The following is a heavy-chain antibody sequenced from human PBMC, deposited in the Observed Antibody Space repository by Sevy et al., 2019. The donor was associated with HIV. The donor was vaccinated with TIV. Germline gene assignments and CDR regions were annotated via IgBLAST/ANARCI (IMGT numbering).Heavy chain of an antibody. CDR3: ARDSSTAGRYSGCWHREKSGYFQH. CDR2: ISYDGSNK. J-gene: IGHJ1*01. CDR1: GFTFSSYG. V-gene: IGHV3-30*03. D-gene: IGHD6-13*01. Sequence: GGCLRLSCAASGFTFSSYGMHWVRQAPGKGLEWMAVISYDGSNKYYADSVKGRFTISRDNSKNRLFLQMNSLRAEAKAVYYCARDSSTAGRYSGCWHREKSGYFQHCGQGTLVTVSS.